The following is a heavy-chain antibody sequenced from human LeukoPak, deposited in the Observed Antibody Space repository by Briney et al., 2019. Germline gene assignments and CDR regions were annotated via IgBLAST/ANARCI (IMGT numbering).Heavy chain of an antibody. V-gene: IGHV3-30-3*01. CDR2: ISYDGSNK. J-gene: IGHJ4*02. CDR1: GFTFSSYA. Sequence: PGRSLRLSCAASGFTFSSYAMHWVRQAPGKGLEWVAVISYDGSNKYYADSVKGRFTISRDNSKNTLYLQMNSLRAEDTAVYYCAREIYCSSTSCPTGYFDYWGQGTLVTVSS. D-gene: IGHD2-2*01. CDR3: AREIYCSSTSCPTGYFDY.